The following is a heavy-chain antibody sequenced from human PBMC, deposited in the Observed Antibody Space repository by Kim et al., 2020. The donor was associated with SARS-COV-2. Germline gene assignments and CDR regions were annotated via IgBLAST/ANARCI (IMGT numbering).Heavy chain of an antibody. CDR3: SETYIRGGDEG. J-gene: IGHJ4*03. V-gene: IGHV3-43*02. CDR2: IGTDGGNT. Sequence: GGSLRLSCAASGITFDDYAMHWVRQAPGKGLEWVSLIGTDGGNTYDAYAMRRLFIICEDNSNNLLYQQVSSLATETAALYYGSETYIRGGDEGWGQGTLV. CDR1: GITFDDYA. D-gene: IGHD3-10*01.